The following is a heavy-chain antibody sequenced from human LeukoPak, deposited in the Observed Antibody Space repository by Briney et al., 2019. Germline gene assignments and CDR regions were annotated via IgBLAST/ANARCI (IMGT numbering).Heavy chain of an antibody. CDR1: GGSISSNY. J-gene: IGHJ4*02. CDR3: ARYYYDSRFDY. CDR2: IYYSGST. D-gene: IGHD3-22*01. V-gene: IGHV4-59*01. Sequence: SETLSLTCTASGGSISSNYWSWFRRPPGKGLEWIGYIYYSGSTNYNPSLKSRVTISVDTSKTQFSLKLSSVTAADTAVYYCARYYYDSRFDYWGQGTLVTVSS.